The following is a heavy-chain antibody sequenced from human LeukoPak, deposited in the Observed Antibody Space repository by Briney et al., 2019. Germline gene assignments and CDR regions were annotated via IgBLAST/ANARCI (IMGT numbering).Heavy chain of an antibody. D-gene: IGHD1-1*01. CDR3: ARDLGGYNWNGPDAFDI. CDR2: IYYSGST. Sequence: SSETLSLTCTVSGGSISSYYWSWIRQPPGKGLEWIGYIYYSGSTNYNPSLKSRVTISVDTSKNQFSLKLSSVTAADTAVYYCARDLGGYNWNGPDAFDIWGQGTMVTVSS. V-gene: IGHV4-59*01. CDR1: GGSISSYY. J-gene: IGHJ3*02.